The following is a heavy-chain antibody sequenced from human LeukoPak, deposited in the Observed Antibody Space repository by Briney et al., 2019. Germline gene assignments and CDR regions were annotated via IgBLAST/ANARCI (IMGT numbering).Heavy chain of an antibody. CDR3: ASYIAVAET. V-gene: IGHV3-30*03. J-gene: IGHJ4*02. Sequence: PGGSLRLSCAAPGFTLSSYVMHWVRQAPGKGLEWVAVISYDGSNKYYADSVKGRFTISRDNSKNTLYLQMNSLRAEDTAVYYCASYIAVAETWGQGTLVTVSS. CDR2: ISYDGSNK. D-gene: IGHD6-19*01. CDR1: GFTLSSYV.